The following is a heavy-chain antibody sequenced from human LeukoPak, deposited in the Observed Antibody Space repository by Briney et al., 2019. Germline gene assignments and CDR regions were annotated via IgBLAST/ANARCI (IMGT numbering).Heavy chain of an antibody. CDR3: AIPDPPAHEWELLSPRRKDYYYYGMDV. D-gene: IGHD1-26*01. CDR1: GGTFSSYA. Sequence: SVKVSCKASGGTFSSYAISWVRQAPGQGLEWMGGIIPIFGTANYAQKFQGRVTITADESTSTAYMELSSLRSEDTAVYYCAIPDPPAHEWELLSPRRKDYYYYGMDVWGQGTTVTVSS. V-gene: IGHV1-69*13. CDR2: IIPIFGTA. J-gene: IGHJ6*02.